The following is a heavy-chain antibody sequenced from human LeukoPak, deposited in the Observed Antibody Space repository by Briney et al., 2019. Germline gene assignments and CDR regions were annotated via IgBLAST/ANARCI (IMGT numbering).Heavy chain of an antibody. J-gene: IGHJ4*02. Sequence: SGPTLVKPTQTLTLTCTFSGFSISTRGVGVAWVRQPPGGALEFLLFIYWDDDKRYSPSLTSRLTVTKDTSENQVVLTMTNMDPVDTATYYRAHRQFLSGSWDTGYFDHWGQGALVTVSS. CDR1: GFSISTRGVG. CDR3: AHRQFLSGSWDTGYFDH. V-gene: IGHV2-5*02. D-gene: IGHD3-9*01. CDR2: IYWDDDK.